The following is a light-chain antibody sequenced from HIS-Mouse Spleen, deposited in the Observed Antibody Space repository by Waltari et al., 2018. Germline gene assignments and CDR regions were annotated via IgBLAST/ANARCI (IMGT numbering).Light chain of an antibody. CDR2: EGS. V-gene: IGLV2-23*01. J-gene: IGLJ3*02. CDR3: CSYAGSSTWV. CDR1: SRDAGSHNL. Sequence: QSALTQPASVSGSPGQSIPITCTGTSRDAGSHNLASWYQQHPGKAPKPMIYEGSKRPSGVSNRFSGSKSGNTASLTISGLQAEDEADYYCCSYAGSSTWVFGGGTKLTVL.